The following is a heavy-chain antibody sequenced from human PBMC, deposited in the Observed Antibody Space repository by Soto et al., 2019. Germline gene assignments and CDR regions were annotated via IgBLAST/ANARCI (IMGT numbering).Heavy chain of an antibody. D-gene: IGHD2-15*01. V-gene: IGHV3-30*18. CDR3: AKVRPIGPDSLSAGMDV. Sequence: QVQLVESGGGVVQPGRSLRLSCAASGFTFSSYGMHWVRQAPGKGLEWVAVISYDGSNKYYADSVKGRFTISRDNSKNTLYLQMNSLRAEDTAVYYCAKVRPIGPDSLSAGMDVWGQGTTVTVSS. CDR1: GFTFSSYG. J-gene: IGHJ6*02. CDR2: ISYDGSNK.